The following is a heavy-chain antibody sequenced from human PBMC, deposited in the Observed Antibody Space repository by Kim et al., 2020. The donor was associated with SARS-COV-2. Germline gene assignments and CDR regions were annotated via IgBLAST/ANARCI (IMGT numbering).Heavy chain of an antibody. J-gene: IGHJ6*02. CDR2: ISWDGGST. Sequence: GGSLRLSCAASGFTFDDYTMHWVRQAPGKGLEWVSLISWDGGSTYYADSVKGRFTISRDNSKNSLYLQMNSLRTEDTALYYCAKDILRYGSGSYLWMDYYGMDVWGQGTTVTVSS. CDR3: AKDILRYGSGSYLWMDYYGMDV. CDR1: GFTFDDYT. D-gene: IGHD3-10*01. V-gene: IGHV3-43*01.